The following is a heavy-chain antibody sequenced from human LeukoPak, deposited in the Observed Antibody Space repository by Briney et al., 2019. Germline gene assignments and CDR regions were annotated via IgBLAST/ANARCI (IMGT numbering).Heavy chain of an antibody. CDR3: ARDRPGTYFDY. V-gene: IGHV4-61*02. J-gene: IGHJ4*02. D-gene: IGHD1-26*01. CDR2: IYTSGST. Sequence: PSQTLSLTCTVSGGSISSGNYYWTWIRQPAGKALEWIGRIYTSGSTNYNYSLKSRVTISADTSKNQFSLNLSSVTAADTAVYYCARDRPGTYFDYWGQGTLVTVSS. CDR1: GGSISSGNYY.